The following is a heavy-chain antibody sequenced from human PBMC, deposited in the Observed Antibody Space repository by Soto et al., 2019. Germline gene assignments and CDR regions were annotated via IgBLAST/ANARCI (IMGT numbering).Heavy chain of an antibody. D-gene: IGHD3-22*01. CDR2: IYYSGST. CDR1: CGSISSVDYY. V-gene: IGHV4-30-4*01. Sequence: SETLSLTCTVSCGSISSVDYYRSCIRQPPGKGLEWIGYIYYSGSTYYNPSLKSRVTISVDTSKNQFSLKLSSVTAADTAVYYCARAVLSDSSGYYPAEYFQHWGQGTLVTVSS. J-gene: IGHJ1*01. CDR3: ARAVLSDSSGYYPAEYFQH.